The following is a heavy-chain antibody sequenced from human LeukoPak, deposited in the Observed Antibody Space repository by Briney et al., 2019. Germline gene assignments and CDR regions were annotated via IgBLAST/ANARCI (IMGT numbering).Heavy chain of an antibody. CDR3: ARVPHDIYGGYFDP. J-gene: IGHJ5*02. CDR1: GGSFSRHH. V-gene: IGHV4-59*11. Sequence: PSETLSLTCTVSGGSFSRHHLSWIRQPPGKGLEWIGHIDYSGSNDYVLSLKSRVTMYVDMSTNQFSLILRSVTAAATAVYYCARVPHDIYGGYFDPWGQGTLVIVSS. D-gene: IGHD3-9*01. CDR2: IDYSGSN.